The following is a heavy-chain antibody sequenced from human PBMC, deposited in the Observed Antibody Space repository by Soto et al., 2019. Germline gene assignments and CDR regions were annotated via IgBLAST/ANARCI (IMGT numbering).Heavy chain of an antibody. CDR2: IYSGGST. J-gene: IGHJ6*02. CDR1: GFTVSSNY. D-gene: IGHD3-9*01. V-gene: IGHV3-53*01. CDR3: AGDWGEGDILTGYPRDGMDV. Sequence: GGSLRLSCAASGFTVSSNYMSWVRQAPGKGLEWVSVIYSGGSTYYADSVKGRFTISRDNSKNTLYLQMNSLRAEDPAVYYCAGDWGEGDILTGYPRDGMDVWGQGTTVTVSS.